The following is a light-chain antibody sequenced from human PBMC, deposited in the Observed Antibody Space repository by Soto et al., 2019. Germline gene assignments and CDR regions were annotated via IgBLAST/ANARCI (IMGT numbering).Light chain of an antibody. V-gene: IGLV3-21*01. Sequence: SYELTQPPSVSVAPGKTARITCGGNNIGSKTVHWYQQKPGQAPVLVIYYDSGRPSGIPERFSGSNSGNTATLTISRVEAGDEADYSCKVWDSKRENPHVVFGGGTKLPS. J-gene: IGLJ2*01. CDR2: YDS. CDR1: NIGSKT. CDR3: KVWDSKRENPHVV.